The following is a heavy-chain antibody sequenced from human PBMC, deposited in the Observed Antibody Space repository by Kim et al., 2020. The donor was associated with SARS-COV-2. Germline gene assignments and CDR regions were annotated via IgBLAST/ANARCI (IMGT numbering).Heavy chain of an antibody. Sequence: GGSLRLSCAASGFTFDDYAMHLVRQAPGKGLEWVSLISGDGGSRYYADSVKGRFTISRDNSKNSLYLQMNSLRTEDTALYYCAKDIPGIVVVPAAINYRMDVRGQGTTVTVSS. CDR1: GFTFDDYA. CDR2: ISGDGGSR. V-gene: IGHV3-43*02. J-gene: IGHJ6*02. CDR3: AKDIPGIVVVPAAINYRMDV. D-gene: IGHD2-2*01.